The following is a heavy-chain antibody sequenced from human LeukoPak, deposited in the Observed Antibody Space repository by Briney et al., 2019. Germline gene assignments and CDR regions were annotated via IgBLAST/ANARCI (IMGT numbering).Heavy chain of an antibody. CDR1: GYTFTTKY. D-gene: IGHD6-6*01. J-gene: IGHJ5*02. Sequence: ASVKVPYKASGYTFTTKYMLWVLQAPGQGLEWMGWMNPNSGDTKYAQTLHGRFTMTRDTSITTAYMELSRLRSDDTAVYYCATDQYTSSSGRFDLWGQGSLVTVSS. CDR3: ATDQYTSSSGRFDL. V-gene: IGHV1-2*02. CDR2: MNPNSGDT.